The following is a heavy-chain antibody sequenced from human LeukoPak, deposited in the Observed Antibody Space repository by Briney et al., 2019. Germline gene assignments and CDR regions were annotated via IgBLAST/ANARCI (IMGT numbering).Heavy chain of an antibody. Sequence: GGSLRLSCAASGFTFSSYAMSWVRQAPGKGLEWVSAISGSGGSTYYADSVKGRFSISRDSSKNILYLQLNSLRAEDTAVYYCAKDRCSNGIGCYYYYMDVWGKGTTVTISS. V-gene: IGHV3-23*01. CDR1: GFTFSSYA. J-gene: IGHJ6*03. CDR3: AKDRCSNGIGCYYYYMDV. CDR2: ISGSGGST. D-gene: IGHD2-8*01.